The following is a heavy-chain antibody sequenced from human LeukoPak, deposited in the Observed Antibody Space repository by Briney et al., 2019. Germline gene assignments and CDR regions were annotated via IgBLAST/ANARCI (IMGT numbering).Heavy chain of an antibody. CDR1: GLIFSSYA. Sequence: PGGSLRLSCAASGLIFSSYAMHWVRQAPGKGLEWVAFIRYDGSNKYYADSVKGRFTISRDNSKNTLYLQMNSLRAEDTAVYYCAKELRLMVYAILGYWGQGTLVTVSS. V-gene: IGHV3-30*02. CDR3: AKELRLMVYAILGY. CDR2: IRYDGSNK. J-gene: IGHJ4*02. D-gene: IGHD2-8*01.